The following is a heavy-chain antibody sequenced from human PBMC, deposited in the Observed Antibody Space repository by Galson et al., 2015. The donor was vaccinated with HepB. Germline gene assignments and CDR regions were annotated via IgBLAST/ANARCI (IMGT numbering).Heavy chain of an antibody. CDR1: GYTFTSYA. Sequence: QSGAEVKKPGASVKVSCKASGYTFTSYAMNWVRQAPGQGLEWMGWINTNTGNPTYAQGFTGRFVFSLDTSVSTAYLQISSLKAEDTAVYYCARDLYPRAVAGTGAFDYWGQGTLVTVSS. CDR3: ARDLYPRAVAGTGAFDY. J-gene: IGHJ4*02. V-gene: IGHV7-4-1*02. D-gene: IGHD6-19*01. CDR2: INTNTGNP.